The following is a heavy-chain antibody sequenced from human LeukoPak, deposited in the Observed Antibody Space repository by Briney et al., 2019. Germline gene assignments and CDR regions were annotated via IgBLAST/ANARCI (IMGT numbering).Heavy chain of an antibody. J-gene: IGHJ4*02. Sequence: PGGSLRLSCAASGFTFSSYGMHWVRQAPGKGLEWVAFIRYDGSNKYYADSVKGRFTISRDNSKNTLYLQMNSLRAEDTAVYYCAKDENDSSGLFDYWGQGTLVTVSS. CDR3: AKDENDSSGLFDY. D-gene: IGHD3-22*01. CDR1: GFTFSSYG. CDR2: IRYDGSNK. V-gene: IGHV3-30*02.